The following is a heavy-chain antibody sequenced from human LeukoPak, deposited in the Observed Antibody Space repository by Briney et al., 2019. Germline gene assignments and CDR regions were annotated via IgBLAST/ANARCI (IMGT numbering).Heavy chain of an antibody. J-gene: IGHJ5*02. CDR3: TKNDVGDYGT. CDR1: GASISRTTYY. CDR2: VFHTGTA. Sequence: PSETLSLTCSVSGASISRTTYYWGWIRQPPGTGLEWIGSVFHTGTAYYNPSLRSRVTLSVDTSKNQFSLKMSSVTAADTAVYYCTKNDVGDYGTWGQGTLVAVSS. V-gene: IGHV4-39*01. D-gene: IGHD4-17*01.